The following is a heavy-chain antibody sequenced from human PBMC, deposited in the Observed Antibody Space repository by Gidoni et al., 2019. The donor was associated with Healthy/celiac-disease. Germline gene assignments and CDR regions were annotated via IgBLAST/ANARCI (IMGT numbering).Heavy chain of an antibody. D-gene: IGHD3-16*01. V-gene: IGHV3-7*01. CDR3: ARFSLITFGGALWAFDI. J-gene: IGHJ3*02. CDR1: GFTFSTYW. Sequence: EVQLVESVGGLVQPGGSLRLSCAASGFTFSTYWMSWVRQAPGKGLEWVAKIKQDGSEKYYVDSVKGRFTISRDNAKNSLYLQMNSLRAEDTAVYYCARFSLITFGGALWAFDIWGQGTMVTVSS. CDR2: IKQDGSEK.